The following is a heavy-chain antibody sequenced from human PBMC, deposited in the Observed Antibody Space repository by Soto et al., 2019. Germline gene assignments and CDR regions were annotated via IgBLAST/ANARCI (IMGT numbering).Heavy chain of an antibody. D-gene: IGHD6-13*01. CDR1: GYTFTGYY. V-gene: IGHV1-2*02. Sequence: GASVKVSCKASGYTFTGYYMHWVRQAPGQGLEWMGWINPNSGGTNYAQKFQGRVTMTRGTSISTAYMELSGLRSDDTAVYYCARDLWYSSSWPYYYYGMDVWGQGTTVTVSS. CDR2: INPNSGGT. CDR3: ARDLWYSSSWPYYYYGMDV. J-gene: IGHJ6*02.